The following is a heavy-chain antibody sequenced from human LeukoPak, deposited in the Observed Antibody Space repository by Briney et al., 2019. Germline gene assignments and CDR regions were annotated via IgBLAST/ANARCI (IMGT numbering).Heavy chain of an antibody. J-gene: IGHJ4*02. V-gene: IGHV1-8*03. D-gene: IGHD6-13*01. CDR3: AGGSGSRSWYRRFDY. Sequence: ASVKVSCKASGYTFTSYDINWVRQATGQGLEWMGWMNPNSGNTGYAQKFQGRVTITRNTSISTAYMELSSLRSEDTAVYYCAGGSGSRSWYRRFDYWGQGTLVTVSS. CDR2: MNPNSGNT. CDR1: GYTFTSYD.